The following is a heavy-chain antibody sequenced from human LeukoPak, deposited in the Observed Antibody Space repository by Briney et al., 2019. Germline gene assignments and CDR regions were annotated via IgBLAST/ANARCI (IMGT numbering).Heavy chain of an antibody. CDR2: IWYDGSNK. CDR1: GFTFSSYG. D-gene: IGHD2-2*01. V-gene: IGHV3-33*01. CDR3: ARGGDIVVVPAAPLGWFDP. J-gene: IGHJ5*02. Sequence: GRSLRLSCAASGFTFSSYGMHWVRQAPGKGLEWVAVIWYDGSNKYYADSVKGRFTISRDNSKNTLYLQMNSLRAEDTAVYYCARGGDIVVVPAAPLGWFDPWGQGTLVTVSS.